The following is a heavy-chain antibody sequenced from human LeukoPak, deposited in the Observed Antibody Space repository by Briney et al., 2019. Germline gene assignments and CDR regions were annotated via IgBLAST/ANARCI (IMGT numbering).Heavy chain of an antibody. CDR2: IVVGSGNT. V-gene: IGHV1-58*02. Sequence: SVKVSCKASGFTFTSSAMQWVRQARGQRLDRKGRIVVGSGNTNYAQKFQERVTITREMSTSTAYMELSSLRSEDTAVYYCASDYGDYGSTAYYYYGMDVWGRGTTVTVSS. D-gene: IGHD4-17*01. CDR1: GFTFTSSA. J-gene: IGHJ6*02. CDR3: ASDYGDYGSTAYYYYGMDV.